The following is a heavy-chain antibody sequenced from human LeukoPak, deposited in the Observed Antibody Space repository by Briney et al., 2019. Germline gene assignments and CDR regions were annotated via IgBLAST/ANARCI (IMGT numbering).Heavy chain of an antibody. Sequence: GGSLRLSCAASGFTVSSNYMSWVRQAPGKGLEWVSVIYSGGSTYYADSVKGRFTISRDNSKNTLYLQMNSLRAEDTAVYYCARDTPFGGVIVPFDYWGQGTLVTVSS. V-gene: IGHV3-66*01. CDR2: IYSGGST. CDR3: ARDTPFGGVIVPFDY. D-gene: IGHD3-16*02. J-gene: IGHJ4*02. CDR1: GFTVSSNY.